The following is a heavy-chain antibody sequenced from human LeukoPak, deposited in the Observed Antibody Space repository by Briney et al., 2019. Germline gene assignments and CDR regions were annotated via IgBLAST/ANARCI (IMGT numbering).Heavy chain of an antibody. Sequence: GGSLRLSCAASGFTFSSYGMHWVRQAPGKGLEWVAFIRFDGSNKYYADSVKGRFTISRDNSRNRLYLQMNSLRAEDTAVYYCTTPRGGKLLLDAFDIWGQGTTVTVSS. J-gene: IGHJ3*02. V-gene: IGHV3-30*02. CDR2: IRFDGSNK. CDR3: TTPRGGKLLLDAFDI. D-gene: IGHD3-22*01. CDR1: GFTFSSYG.